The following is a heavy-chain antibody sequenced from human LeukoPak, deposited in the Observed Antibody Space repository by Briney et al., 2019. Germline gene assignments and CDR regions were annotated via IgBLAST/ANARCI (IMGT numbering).Heavy chain of an antibody. D-gene: IGHD6-13*01. V-gene: IGHV1-18*01. J-gene: IGHJ3*02. CDR1: GYTFTSYG. CDR2: ISAYNGNT. CDR3: ARGPAYSSSLIGAFDI. Sequence: ASVKVSCKASGYTFTSYGISWVRQAPGQGLEWMGWISAYNGNTNYAQKLQGRVTMTTDTSTSTAHMELRSLRSDDTAVYYCARGPAYSSSLIGAFDIWGQGTMVTVSS.